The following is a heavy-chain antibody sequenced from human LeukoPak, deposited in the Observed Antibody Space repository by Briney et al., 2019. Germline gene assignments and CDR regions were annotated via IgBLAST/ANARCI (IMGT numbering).Heavy chain of an antibody. CDR3: ARATAGNFDY. V-gene: IGHV1-18*04. Sequence: ASVKVSCKASGYTFTDYYMHWVRQAPGQGLEWMGWISVYNGNTNYAQKFQGRVTMTTDTSTSTAYMELRSLISDDTAVYYCARATAGNFDYWGQGTLVTVSS. J-gene: IGHJ4*02. CDR2: ISVYNGNT. CDR1: GYTFTDYY. D-gene: IGHD1-14*01.